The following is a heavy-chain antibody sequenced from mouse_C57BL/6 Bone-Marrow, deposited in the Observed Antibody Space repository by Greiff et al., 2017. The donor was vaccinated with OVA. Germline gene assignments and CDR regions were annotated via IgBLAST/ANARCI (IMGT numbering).Heavy chain of an antibody. J-gene: IGHJ2*01. Sequence: VQLQQPGAELVKPGASVKLSCKASGYTFTSYWMQWVKQRPGQGLEWIGEIDPSDSYTNYNQKFKCKATLTVDTSSSTAYMQLSSLTSEDSAVYYGAREVYYGSSLYYFDYWGQGTTLTVSS. CDR1: GYTFTSYW. V-gene: IGHV1-50*01. CDR3: AREVYYGSSLYYFDY. CDR2: IDPSDSYT. D-gene: IGHD1-1*01.